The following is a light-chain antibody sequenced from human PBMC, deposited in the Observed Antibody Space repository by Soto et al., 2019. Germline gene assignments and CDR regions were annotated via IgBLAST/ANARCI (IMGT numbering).Light chain of an antibody. V-gene: IGLV3-21*04. CDR2: YDR. CDR3: QLWDGGSGHRV. Sequence: SYVLTQPPSGSVAPGKAARITCGGNNIGSKSVHWYQQKPGQAPLLVIYYDRDRPSGIPERFSGSNSGNTATMTIRRVEAGDEADYYCQLWDGGSGHRVFGVGTKLTVL. CDR1: NIGSKS. J-gene: IGLJ2*01.